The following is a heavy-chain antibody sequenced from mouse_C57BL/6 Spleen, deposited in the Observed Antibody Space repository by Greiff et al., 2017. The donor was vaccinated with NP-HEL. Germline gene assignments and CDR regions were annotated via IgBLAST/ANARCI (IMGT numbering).Heavy chain of an antibody. CDR2: INPNNGGT. Sequence: EVQLQQSGPELVKPGASVKISCKASGYTFTDYYMNWVKQSHGKSLEWIGDINPNNGGTSYNQKFKGKATLTVDKSSSTAYMELRSLTSEDSAVYYCARRDFTTWGAMDYWGQGTSVTVSS. V-gene: IGHV1-26*01. CDR1: GYTFTDYY. CDR3: ARRDFTTWGAMDY. D-gene: IGHD4-1*01. J-gene: IGHJ4*01.